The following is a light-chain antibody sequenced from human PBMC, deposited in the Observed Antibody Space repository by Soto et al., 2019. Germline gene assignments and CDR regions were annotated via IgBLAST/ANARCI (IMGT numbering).Light chain of an antibody. CDR2: EVS. V-gene: IGLV2-14*01. J-gene: IGLJ1*01. Sequence: ALTQPASVAGSPGQSITISCTGTSRDVGGYNYVSWYQQHPGKAPKLMIYEVSNRPSGVSNRFSGSKYGNTASLTISGLQAEDEADYYCSSYTSSSTYVFGTGTKVTVL. CDR3: SSYTSSSTYV. CDR1: SRDVGGYNY.